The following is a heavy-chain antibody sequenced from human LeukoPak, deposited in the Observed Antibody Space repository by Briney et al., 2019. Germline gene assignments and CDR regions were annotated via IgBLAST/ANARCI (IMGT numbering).Heavy chain of an antibody. J-gene: IGHJ4*02. CDR3: ARGYGGNSPYYFDS. V-gene: IGHV4-34*01. CDR2: INHSGST. CDR1: GGSFSGYY. D-gene: IGHD4-23*01. Sequence: SETLSLTCAVYGGSFSGYYWSWIRQPPGKGLEWIGEINHSGSTNYNPSLKSRVTISVDTSKNHFSLNLRSVTAADTAVYYCARGYGGNSPYYFDSWGQGTLVAVSS.